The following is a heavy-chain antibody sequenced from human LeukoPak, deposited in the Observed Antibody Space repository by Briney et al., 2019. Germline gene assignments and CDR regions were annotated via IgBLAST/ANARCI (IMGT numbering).Heavy chain of an antibody. CDR1: GFTFRDYG. J-gene: IGHJ4*02. V-gene: IGHV3-30*02. Sequence: GGSLRLSCAASGFTFRDYGMHWVRRTPGKGLEWVAFIRSDGSDKYYADSVKGRFTISRDNAKNSLYLQMNSLRAEDTAVYYCARRDVDTAMPLDYWGQGTLVTVSS. CDR3: ARRDVDTAMPLDY. D-gene: IGHD5-18*01. CDR2: IRSDGSDK.